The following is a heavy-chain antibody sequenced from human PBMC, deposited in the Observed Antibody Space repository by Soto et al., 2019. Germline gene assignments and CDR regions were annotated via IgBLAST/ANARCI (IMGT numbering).Heavy chain of an antibody. J-gene: IGHJ5*02. CDR2: IYPSDSDT. CDR3: ARPGVYGAYSSNYFDP. D-gene: IGHD4-17*01. CDR1: GYSFTNYW. Sequence: PGESLKISCKGSGYSFTNYWIAWVRQMPGKGLEYMGIIYPSDSDTRYSPSFQGPVTISADKSLSTAYLQGSSLTASDTAIYYCARPGVYGAYSSNYFDPWGQGARVTVSS. V-gene: IGHV5-51*01.